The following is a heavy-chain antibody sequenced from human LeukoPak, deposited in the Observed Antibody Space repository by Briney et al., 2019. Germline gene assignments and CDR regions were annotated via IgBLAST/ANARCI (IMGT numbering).Heavy chain of an antibody. CDR2: INPNSGGT. V-gene: IGHV1-2*02. CDR3: ARYEGGGSSWYLYLRNWFDP. J-gene: IGHJ5*02. D-gene: IGHD6-13*01. Sequence: RASVKVSCKASGYTFTGYYMHWVRQAPGQGLEWMGWINPNSGGTNYAQKFQGRVTMTRDTSISTAYMELSRLRSDDTAVYYCARYEGGGSSWYLYLRNWFDPWGQGTLVTVSS. CDR1: GYTFTGYY.